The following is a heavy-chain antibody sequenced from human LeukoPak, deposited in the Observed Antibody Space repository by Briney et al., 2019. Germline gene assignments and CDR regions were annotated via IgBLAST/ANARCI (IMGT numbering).Heavy chain of an antibody. V-gene: IGHV4-59*01. Sequence: PSETLSLTCTVSGGSISSYYWSWIRQPPGKGLEWIGYIYYSGSTNYNPSLKSRVTISVDTSKNQFSLKLSSVTAADTAVYYCARGLYSSSSVGFDYWGQGTLVTVSS. CDR3: ARGLYSSSSVGFDY. CDR1: GGSISSYY. CDR2: IYYSGST. D-gene: IGHD6-6*01. J-gene: IGHJ4*02.